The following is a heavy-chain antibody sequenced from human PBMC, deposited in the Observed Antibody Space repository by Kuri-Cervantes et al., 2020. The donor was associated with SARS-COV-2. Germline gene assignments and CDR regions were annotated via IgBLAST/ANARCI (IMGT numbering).Heavy chain of an antibody. CDR3: ARGPVIAVAAGFDY. D-gene: IGHD6-19*01. V-gene: IGHV1-18*01. J-gene: IGHJ4*02. CDR2: ISAYNGNT. Sequence: ASVKVSCKAPIYTSMNYGISWVRQAPGQGLEWMGWISAYNGNTNYAQKLQGRVTMTTDTSTSTAYMELRSLRSDDTAVYYCARGPVIAVAAGFDYWGQGTLVTVSS. CDR1: IYTSMNYG.